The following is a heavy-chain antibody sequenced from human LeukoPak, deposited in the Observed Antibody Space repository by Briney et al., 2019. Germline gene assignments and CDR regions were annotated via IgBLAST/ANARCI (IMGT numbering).Heavy chain of an antibody. J-gene: IGHJ3*02. CDR3: AKYAYNWNAPDGFDM. Sequence: PGGSLRLSCAASGFTFRSYGMHWVRQAPGKGLEWVAVISSGGSRKHYGDSVKGRFTISRDSSESTLFLQMNSLRTDDTSVYFCAKYAYNWNAPDGFDMWGQGTMVIVSS. CDR2: ISSGGSRK. D-gene: IGHD1-1*01. V-gene: IGHV3-30*18. CDR1: GFTFRSYG.